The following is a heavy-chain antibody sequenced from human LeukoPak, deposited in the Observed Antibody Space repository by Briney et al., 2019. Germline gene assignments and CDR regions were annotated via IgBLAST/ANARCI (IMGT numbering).Heavy chain of an antibody. V-gene: IGHV1-69*02. Sequence: ASVKVSCKASGGTFSSYTISWVRQAPGQGLEWMGRIIPILGIANYAQKFQGRVTNTAGKSTSTAYMELSSLRSEDTAVYYCARGLEQQLPREYFQHWGQGTLVTVSS. CDR1: GGTFSSYT. D-gene: IGHD6-13*01. CDR3: ARGLEQQLPREYFQH. J-gene: IGHJ1*01. CDR2: IIPILGIA.